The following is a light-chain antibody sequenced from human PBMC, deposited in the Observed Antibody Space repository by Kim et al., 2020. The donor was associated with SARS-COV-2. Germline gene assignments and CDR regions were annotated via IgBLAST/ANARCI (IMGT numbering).Light chain of an antibody. CDR3: QQYGTPPLT. J-gene: IGKJ4*01. Sequence: SPGERATLSCRASQAVSNNYLACYQHKPGHAPRLLIFGASSRATGIPDRFSGSGSETDFTLTIGSLEPEDFAVYYCQQYGTPPLTFGGGTKVDIK. CDR2: GAS. V-gene: IGKV3-20*01. CDR1: QAVSNNY.